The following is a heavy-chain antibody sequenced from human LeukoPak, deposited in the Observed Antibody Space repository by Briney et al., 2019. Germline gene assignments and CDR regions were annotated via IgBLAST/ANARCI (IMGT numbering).Heavy chain of an antibody. D-gene: IGHD1-1*01. CDR1: GFTFSSIA. CDR2: IRSNGETT. V-gene: IGHV3-23*01. J-gene: IGHJ4*02. CDR3: AKGQELDDGVFDS. Sequence: GGALRLSCAASGFTFSSIAMTWVRQAPGKGLEWVSTIRSNGETTYNADSVKGRFTISRDNSKNTLSLQLNSLRVEDTAIYYCAKGQELDDGVFDSWGQGTLVTVSS.